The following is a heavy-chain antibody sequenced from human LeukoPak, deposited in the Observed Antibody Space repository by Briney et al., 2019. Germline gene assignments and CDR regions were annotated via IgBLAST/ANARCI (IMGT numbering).Heavy chain of an antibody. J-gene: IGHJ4*02. CDR3: ARRVGANEYYFDY. Sequence: PGRSLRLSCAASGFTFSSYGMHWVRQAPGKGLEWVAVIWYDGSNKYYADSVKGRFTISRDNSKNTLYLQMNSLRAEDTAVYYCARRVGANEYYFDYWGQGTLVTVSS. V-gene: IGHV3-33*01. CDR2: IWYDGSNK. D-gene: IGHD1-26*01. CDR1: GFTFSSYG.